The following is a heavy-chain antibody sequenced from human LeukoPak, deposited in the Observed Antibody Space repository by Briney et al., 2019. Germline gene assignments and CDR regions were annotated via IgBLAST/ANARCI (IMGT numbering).Heavy chain of an antibody. J-gene: IGHJ3*02. V-gene: IGHV3-7*01. Sequence: GGSLRLSCAASGFTFSSYWVTWVRQAPGKGLEWVANIKQDGSEKYYVDSVKGRFTISRDNTKNSLYLQMNSLRAEDTAVYYCAREWTHDAFDIWGQGTMVTVSS. CDR3: AREWTHDAFDI. CDR1: GFTFSSYW. D-gene: IGHD3/OR15-3a*01. CDR2: IKQDGSEK.